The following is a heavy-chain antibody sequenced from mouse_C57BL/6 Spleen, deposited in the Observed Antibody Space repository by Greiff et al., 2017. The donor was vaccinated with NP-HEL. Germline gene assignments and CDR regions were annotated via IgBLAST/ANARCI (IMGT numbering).Heavy chain of an antibody. D-gene: IGHD2-4*01. Sequence: QVQLQQSGPELVKPGASVKISCKASGYSFTSYYIHWVKQRPGQGLEWIGWIYPGSGNTKYNEKFKGKATLTADTSSSTAYMQLSSLTSEDSAVYYCARLGDYDGGSWFAYWGQGTLVTVSA. J-gene: IGHJ3*01. CDR1: GYSFTSYY. CDR3: ARLGDYDGGSWFAY. CDR2: IYPGSGNT. V-gene: IGHV1-66*01.